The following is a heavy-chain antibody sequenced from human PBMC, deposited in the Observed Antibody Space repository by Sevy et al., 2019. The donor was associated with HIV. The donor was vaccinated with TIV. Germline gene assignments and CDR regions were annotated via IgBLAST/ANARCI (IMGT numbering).Heavy chain of an antibody. CDR3: AKDHGYNWNTEGFFDY. V-gene: IGHV3-30*02. Sequence: GGSLRLSCAASAFSFSTNGMHWVRQAPGKGLEWVAFIRYDGSNKFYTDSVKGRFTISRDNSKNTLYLQMNSLTTEDTAVYYCAKDHGYNWNTEGFFDYWGQGTLVTVSS. CDR1: AFSFSTNG. D-gene: IGHD1-20*01. J-gene: IGHJ4*02. CDR2: IRYDGSNK.